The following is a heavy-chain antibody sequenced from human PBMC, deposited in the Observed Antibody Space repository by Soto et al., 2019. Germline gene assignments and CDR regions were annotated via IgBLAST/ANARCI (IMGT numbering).Heavy chain of an antibody. J-gene: IGHJ3*02. D-gene: IGHD2-15*01. CDR3: ARYRCSGGSCYPTDACYM. CDR2: ISGNNVYI. Sequence: EAQLVESGGGLVKPGGSLRVSCAASGFNFSTYTMNWVRQAPGKGLEWVSSISGNNVYIYYEDSVKGRFSISRDNAKNSLTLKMNSLRAADSAIYYCARYRCSGGSCYPTDACYMWGQGTLCTDAS. CDR1: GFNFSTYT. V-gene: IGHV3-21*01.